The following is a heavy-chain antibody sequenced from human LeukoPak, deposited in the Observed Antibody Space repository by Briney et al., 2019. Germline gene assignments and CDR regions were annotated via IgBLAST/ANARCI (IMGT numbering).Heavy chain of an antibody. V-gene: IGHV4-59*01. Sequence: PSETLSLTCTVSGGSISSYDWSWIRLPPGKGLEWIGYIYYSGSTNYNPSLKSRGTISVDTSKNQFSLKLSSVTAADTAVYYCARDRFGEFGGYFDYWGQGTLVTVSS. CDR3: ARDRFGEFGGYFDY. D-gene: IGHD3-10*01. CDR2: IYYSGST. J-gene: IGHJ4*02. CDR1: GGSISSYD.